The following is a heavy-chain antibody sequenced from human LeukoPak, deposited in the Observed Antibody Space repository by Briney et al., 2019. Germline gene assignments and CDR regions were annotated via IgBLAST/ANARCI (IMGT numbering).Heavy chain of an antibody. CDR2: ISGSGGST. D-gene: IGHD3-10*01. V-gene: IGHV3-23*01. CDR3: AKPRLWFGEFLHYFDY. Sequence: PGGSLRLSCAASGFTFSSYAMSWVRQAPGKGLEWVSAISGSGGSTYYADSVKGRFTISRDNSKNTLYLQMNSLRAEDTAVYYCAKPRLWFGEFLHYFDYWGQGTLVTVSS. CDR1: GFTFSSYA. J-gene: IGHJ4*02.